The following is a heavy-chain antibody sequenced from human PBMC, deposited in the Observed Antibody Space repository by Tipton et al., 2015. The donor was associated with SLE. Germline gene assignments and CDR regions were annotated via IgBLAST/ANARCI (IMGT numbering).Heavy chain of an antibody. CDR1: GASLSSGRYY. J-gene: IGHJ4*02. V-gene: IGHV4-31*03. CDR2: IYYAGAT. CDR3: ARRHYSGPFDS. Sequence: TLSLTCTVSGASLSSGRYYWTWIRQHPEKGLEWIGYIYYAGATYYNPSLKSRVSFSIDTSKHQFSLKLNSVTAADTAVYYCARRHYSGPFDSWGQGTLVTVSS. D-gene: IGHD5-12*01.